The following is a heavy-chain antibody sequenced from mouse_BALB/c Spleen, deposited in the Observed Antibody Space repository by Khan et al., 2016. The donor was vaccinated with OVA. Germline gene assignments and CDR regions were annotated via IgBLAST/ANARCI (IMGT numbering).Heavy chain of an antibody. CDR3: AREGLRGVGMDY. J-gene: IGHJ4*01. CDR2: IYPGDGDT. CDR1: GYTFTSYN. V-gene: IGHV1S56*01. Sequence: QVQLKQSGPELVKPGAFVKISCKASGYTFTSYNINWVKQRPGQGLEWIGWIYPGDGDTEYNEKFKGKATLTADKSSTTAYMQLSSLTSENSAVYFCAREGLRGVGMDYWGQGTSVTVSS. D-gene: IGHD2-4*01.